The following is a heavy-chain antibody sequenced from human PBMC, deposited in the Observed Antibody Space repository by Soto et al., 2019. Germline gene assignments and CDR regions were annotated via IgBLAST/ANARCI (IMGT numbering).Heavy chain of an antibody. CDR3: ARVGDKFYGLDY. V-gene: IGHV3-48*03. Sequence: GGSLRLSCAASGDTFINHEMNWIRHAPGKGLEWVAYISSGGKTTYYADSLKGRFTISRDNDKNSLSLEMNGLRDEDTAMYYCARVGDKFYGLDYWGQGTRVTVSS. CDR2: ISSGGKTT. J-gene: IGHJ4*02. D-gene: IGHD2-21*02. CDR1: GDTFINHE.